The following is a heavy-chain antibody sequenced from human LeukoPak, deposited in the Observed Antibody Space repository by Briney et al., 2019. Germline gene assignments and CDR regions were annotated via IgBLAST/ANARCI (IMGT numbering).Heavy chain of an antibody. J-gene: IGHJ5*02. V-gene: IGHV4-59*12. CDR3: ARDSGTTGEVKFDP. Sequence: SETLSLTCTVSGGSISSYYWSWIRQPPGKGLEWIGNIYYSGSTNYNPSLRSRVTISVDTSKNQFSLKLSSVTAADTAVYYCARDSGTTGEVKFDPWGQGTLVTVSS. CDR1: GGSISSYY. D-gene: IGHD3-10*01. CDR2: IYYSGST.